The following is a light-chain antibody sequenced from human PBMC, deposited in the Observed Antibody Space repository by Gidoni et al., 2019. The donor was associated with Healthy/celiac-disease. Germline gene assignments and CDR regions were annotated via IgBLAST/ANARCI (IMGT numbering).Light chain of an antibody. CDR1: QDIGNH. CDR2: HAP. CDR3: QQYDNLPPYT. V-gene: IGKV1-33*01. J-gene: IGKJ2*01. Sequence: DIQMTQSQASLSASVGERVTITCQASQDIGNHLNWYQQKPGKAPKLLIYHAPNFETGAPSSCSGRGSATDFTFTISSLQPADIATYYCQQYDNLPPYTFGQGTKLEIK.